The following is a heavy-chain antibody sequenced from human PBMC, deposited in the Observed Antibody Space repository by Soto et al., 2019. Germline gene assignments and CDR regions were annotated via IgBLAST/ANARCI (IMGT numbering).Heavy chain of an antibody. D-gene: IGHD1-7*01. V-gene: IGHV4-61*01. CDR1: GGSVSIGSHY. J-gene: IGHJ3*01. CDR2: IYHGGST. Sequence: SDTLSLTCTVSGGSVSIGSHYWSWILQPPGKGLEWIAYIYHGGSTDYNPSLKSRVTISVDLSRNQFSLRLDSVTAADTAVYYCARDRSAELNSFDAFALWGQSNMVTVS. CDR3: ARDRSAELNSFDAFAL.